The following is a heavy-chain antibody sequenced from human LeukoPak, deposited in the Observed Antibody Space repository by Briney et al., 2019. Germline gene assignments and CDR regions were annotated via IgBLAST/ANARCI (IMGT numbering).Heavy chain of an antibody. CDR3: ARDPPISGYHHYAFAI. CDR2: ISSSSSNI. J-gene: IGHJ3*02. D-gene: IGHD5-12*01. V-gene: IGHV3-21*01. CDR1: GFTFSSYS. Sequence: GGSLRLSCAASGFTFSSYSMNWVRQAPGKGLEWVSSISSSSSNIYYADSVKGRFTISRDNAKNTLYLQMNSLRAEDTAVYYCARDPPISGYHHYAFAIWGQGTRVT.